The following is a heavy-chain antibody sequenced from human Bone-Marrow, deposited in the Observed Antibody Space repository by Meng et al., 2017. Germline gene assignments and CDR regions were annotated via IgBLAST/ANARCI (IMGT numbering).Heavy chain of an antibody. CDR3: ARDRESSGWYVAYYYYGMDV. CDR1: GFTFSGSA. Sequence: GESLKISCAASGFTFSGSAMHWVRQASGKGLEWVGRIRSKANSYATAYAASVKGRFTISRDDSKNTLYLQMNSLRAEDTAVYYCARDRESSGWYVAYYYYGMDVWGQGTTVT. J-gene: IGHJ6*01. V-gene: IGHV3-73*01. D-gene: IGHD6-19*01. CDR2: IRSKANSYAT.